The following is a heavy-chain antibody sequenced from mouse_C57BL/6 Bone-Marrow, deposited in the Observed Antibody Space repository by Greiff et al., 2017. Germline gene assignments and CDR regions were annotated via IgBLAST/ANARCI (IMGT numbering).Heavy chain of an antibody. J-gene: IGHJ2*01. CDR1: GFTFTDYY. CDR3: VKVHYYGSSYFDY. D-gene: IGHD1-1*01. CDR2: IRNKANGYTT. Sequence: EVQLVESGGGLVQPGASLRLSCAASGFTFTDYYMSWVRQPPGKAPEWLVLIRNKANGYTTEYTASVKGRFTISRDNSQNILYLQMNTLRAEDSATYYCVKVHYYGSSYFDYWGQGTTLTVSS. V-gene: IGHV7-4*01.